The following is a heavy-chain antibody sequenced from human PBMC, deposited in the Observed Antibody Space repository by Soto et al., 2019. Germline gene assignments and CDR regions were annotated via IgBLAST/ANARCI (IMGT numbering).Heavy chain of an antibody. CDR1: GYTFTSYG. J-gene: IGHJ5*02. D-gene: IGHD7-27*01. CDR2: ISAYNGNT. Sequence: ASVNVSCKASGYTFTSYGISWVRPAPGQWLELMGWISAYNGNTNYAQKLQGRVTMTTDTSTSTAYMELRSLRSDDTAVYYCARYPSNGLVKNWFDPWGQRTLVTVSS. CDR3: ARYPSNGLVKNWFDP. V-gene: IGHV1-18*04.